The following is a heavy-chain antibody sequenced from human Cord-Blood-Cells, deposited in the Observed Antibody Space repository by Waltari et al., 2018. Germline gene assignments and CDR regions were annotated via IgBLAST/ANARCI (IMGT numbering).Heavy chain of an antibody. D-gene: IGHD3-22*01. V-gene: IGHV1-2*04. J-gene: IGHJ4*02. CDR2: INPNSGGT. CDR3: ARESHSSGYYFDY. Sequence: QVQLVQSGAAVKKPGASVQVSCQASAHSFTGYYMTWVRQAPGQGLEWMGWINPNSGGTNYAQKFQGWVTMTRDTSISTAYMELSRLRSDDTAVYYCARESHSSGYYFDYWGQGTLVTVSS. CDR1: AHSFTGYY.